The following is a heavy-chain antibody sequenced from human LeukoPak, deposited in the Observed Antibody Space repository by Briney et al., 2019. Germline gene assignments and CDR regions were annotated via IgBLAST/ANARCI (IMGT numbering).Heavy chain of an antibody. D-gene: IGHD2/OR15-2a*01. CDR2: IIPIFGTA. CDR3: AREGVIYGMDV. V-gene: IGHV1-69*13. J-gene: IGHJ6*04. Sequence: SVKVSCKASGYTFTSYDINWVRQAPGQGLEWMGGIIPIFGTANYAQKFQGRVTITADESTSTAYMELSSLRSEDTAVYYCAREGVIYGMDVWGKGTTVTVSS. CDR1: GYTFTSYD.